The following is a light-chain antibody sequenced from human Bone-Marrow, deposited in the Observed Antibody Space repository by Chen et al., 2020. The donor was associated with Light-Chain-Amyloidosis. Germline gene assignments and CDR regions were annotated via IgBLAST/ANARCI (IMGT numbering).Light chain of an antibody. Sequence: QSALTQPASVSGSPGQSITISCTGTSSDIGDYNYVSWYQQHPGRAPKLMIYDVSNRPSGVSGRFAGSKAGVTSSLTISGLQAEEEADYCCSSYTSSSTRVFGGGTKLTVL. J-gene: IGLJ3*02. CDR1: SSDIGDYNY. V-gene: IGLV2-14*01. CDR3: SSYTSSSTRV. CDR2: DVS.